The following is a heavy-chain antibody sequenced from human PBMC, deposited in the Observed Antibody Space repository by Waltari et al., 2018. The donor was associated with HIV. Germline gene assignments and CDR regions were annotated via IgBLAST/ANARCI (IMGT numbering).Heavy chain of an antibody. J-gene: IGHJ2*01. V-gene: IGHV2-5*02. CDR2: IYWDGDK. Sequence: QSTLKESGPTVVTPKQTLTLTCTFSGFSLSVAAVGVGWVRQPPGKPLEWLALIYWDGDKRYSPSLERRLSIAKDTASSQVVLTLTNLDPGDTASYFCARTLTTMVRGANWYFDLWGRGTLVTVSS. D-gene: IGHD3-10*01. CDR3: ARTLTTMVRGANWYFDL. CDR1: GFSLSVAAVG.